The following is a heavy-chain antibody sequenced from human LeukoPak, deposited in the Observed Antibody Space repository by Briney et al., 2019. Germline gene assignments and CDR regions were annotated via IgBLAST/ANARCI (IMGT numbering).Heavy chain of an antibody. D-gene: IGHD3-10*01. CDR1: GGSFSGYY. CDR3: ARGRGYYGSGRGYWYFDL. V-gene: IGHV4-34*01. Sequence: SETLSLTCAVYGGSFSGYYWSWIRQPPGKGLEWVGEINHSGSTNYNPSLKSRVIISVDTSKNQFSLKLSSVTAADTAVYYCARGRGYYGSGRGYWYFDLWGRGTLVTVSS. J-gene: IGHJ2*01. CDR2: INHSGST.